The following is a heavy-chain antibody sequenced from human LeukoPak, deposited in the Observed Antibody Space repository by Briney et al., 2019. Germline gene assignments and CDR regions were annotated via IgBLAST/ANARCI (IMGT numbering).Heavy chain of an antibody. CDR2: IIPIFGTA. D-gene: IGHD3-10*01. V-gene: IGHV1-69*06. J-gene: IGHJ5*02. CDR1: GGTFSSYA. CDR3: ATSGLGGSGNYHRTWYNWFDP. Sequence: ASVKVSCKASGGTFSSYAISWVRQAPGQGLEWMGGIIPIFGTANYAQKFQGRVTITADKSTSTAYMELSSLRSEDTAVYYCATSGLGGSGNYHRTWYNWFDPWGQGTLVTVSS.